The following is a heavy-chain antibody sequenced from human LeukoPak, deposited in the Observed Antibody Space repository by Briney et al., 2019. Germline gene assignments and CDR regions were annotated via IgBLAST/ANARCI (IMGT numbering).Heavy chain of an antibody. CDR3: AHRRGIVGHGYYFDY. CDR2: IYGNDDK. V-gene: IGHV2-5*01. Sequence: SGPTLVNPTQTLTLTCTFSGFSLSTNEVGVGWIRQPPGKALEWLALIYGNDDKRYSPSLKSRLTITKDTSKNQVVLTMTNMDPVDTATYYCAHRRGIVGHGYYFDYWGQGTLVTVSS. J-gene: IGHJ4*02. CDR1: GFSLSTNEVG. D-gene: IGHD1-26*01.